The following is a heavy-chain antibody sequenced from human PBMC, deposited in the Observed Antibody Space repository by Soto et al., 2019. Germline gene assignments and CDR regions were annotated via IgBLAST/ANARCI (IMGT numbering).Heavy chain of an antibody. CDR3: ASRGRGRGTYYGMDV. CDR2: IYSGGST. Sequence: EVQLVETGGGLIQPGGSLRLSCAASGFTVSSNYMSWVRQAPGKGLEWVSVIYSGGSTYYADSVKGRFTISRDNSKNTLYLQMNSLRAEDTAVYYCASRGRGRGTYYGMDVWGQGTTVTVSS. J-gene: IGHJ6*02. V-gene: IGHV3-53*02. D-gene: IGHD3-10*01. CDR1: GFTVSSNY.